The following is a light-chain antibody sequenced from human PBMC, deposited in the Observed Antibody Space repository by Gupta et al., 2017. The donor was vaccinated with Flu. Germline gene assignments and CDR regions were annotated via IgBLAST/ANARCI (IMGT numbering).Light chain of an antibody. Sequence: QSALTQPASVSGSPGQSITISCTGTSSDVGGYNYVSWYQQHPGKAPHLMMDEVSNRPSGVSTRFSCATSCNTASLITSXRXAEDEAXDYCCSSKSSSTLDMVFGTGTKVTVL. V-gene: IGLV2-14*01. CDR3: CSSKSSSTLDMV. J-gene: IGLJ1*01. CDR1: SSDVGGYNY. CDR2: EVS.